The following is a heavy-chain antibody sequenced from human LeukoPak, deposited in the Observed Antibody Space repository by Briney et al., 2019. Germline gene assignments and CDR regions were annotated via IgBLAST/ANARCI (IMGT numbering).Heavy chain of an antibody. J-gene: IGHJ4*02. CDR1: GGSISSGGYY. Sequence: SETLSLTCTVSGGSISSGGYYWSWIRQHPGKGLEWIGYIYYSGSTYYNPSLKSRVTISVDTSKNQFSLKLSSVTAADTAVYYCARVGVYSSSRRGAFDYWGQGTLVTVSS. CDR2: IYYSGST. V-gene: IGHV4-31*03. D-gene: IGHD6-6*01. CDR3: ARVGVYSSSRRGAFDY.